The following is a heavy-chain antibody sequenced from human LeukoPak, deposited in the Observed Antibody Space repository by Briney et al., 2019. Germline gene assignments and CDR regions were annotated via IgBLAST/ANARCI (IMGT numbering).Heavy chain of an antibody. CDR3: ARGGRVGDYAPFDY. CDR2: INHSGNT. D-gene: IGHD3-16*01. Sequence: SETLSLTCAVYGESFSGYYWSWIRQPPGKGLEWIGEINHSGNTNYNPSLKSRVTISLDTSKNQFSLNLNSVTAADTAVYYCARGGRVGDYAPFDYWGQGTLVTVSS. V-gene: IGHV4-34*01. CDR1: GESFSGYY. J-gene: IGHJ4*02.